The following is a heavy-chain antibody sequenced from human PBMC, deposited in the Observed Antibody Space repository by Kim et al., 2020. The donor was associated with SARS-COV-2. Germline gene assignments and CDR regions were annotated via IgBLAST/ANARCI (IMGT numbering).Heavy chain of an antibody. J-gene: IGHJ5*02. CDR3: ASGPPGYCSGGSCNNWFDP. V-gene: IGHV3-33*01. D-gene: IGHD2-15*01. Sequence: GGSLRLSCAASGFTFSSYGMHWVRQAPGKGLEWVAVIWYDGSNKYYADSVKGRFTISRDNSKNTLYLQMNSLRAEDTAVYYCASGPPGYCSGGSCNNWFDPWGQGTLVTVSS. CDR2: IWYDGSNK. CDR1: GFTFSSYG.